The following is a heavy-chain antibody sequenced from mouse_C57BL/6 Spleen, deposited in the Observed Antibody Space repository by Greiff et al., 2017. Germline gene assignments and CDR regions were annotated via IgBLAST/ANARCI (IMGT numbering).Heavy chain of an antibody. D-gene: IGHD2-12*01. V-gene: IGHV1-80*01. CDR3: ARSGYSSFAY. Sequence: QVQLQQSGAELVKPGASVKISCKASGYAFSSYWVNWVKQRPGKGLEWIGQIYPGDGDTNYNGKFKGKATLTADKSSSTAYMQLSSLTSEDSAVYFCARSGYSSFAYWGQGTLVTVSA. CDR2: IYPGDGDT. CDR1: GYAFSSYW. J-gene: IGHJ3*01.